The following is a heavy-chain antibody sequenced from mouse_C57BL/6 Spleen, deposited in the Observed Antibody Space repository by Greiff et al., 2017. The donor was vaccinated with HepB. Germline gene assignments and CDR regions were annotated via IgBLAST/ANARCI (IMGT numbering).Heavy chain of an antibody. D-gene: IGHD2-3*01. V-gene: IGHV5-6*01. CDR3: ARFDGHYAMDY. J-gene: IGHJ4*01. Sequence: EVQLMESGGDLVKPGGSLKLSCAASGFTFSSYGMSWVRQTPDKRLEWVATISSGGSYTYYPDSVKGRFTISRDNAKNTLYLQMSSLKSEDTAMYYCARFDGHYAMDYWGQGTSVTVSS. CDR2: ISSGGSYT. CDR1: GFTFSSYG.